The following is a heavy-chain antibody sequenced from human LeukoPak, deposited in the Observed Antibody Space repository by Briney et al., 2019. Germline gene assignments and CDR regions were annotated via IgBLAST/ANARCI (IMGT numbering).Heavy chain of an antibody. Sequence: GASVKVSCKASGYTFTGYYMHWVRQAPGQGLEWMGWISAYNGNTNYAQKLQGRVTMTTDTSTSTAYMELRSLRSDDTAVYYCARDSVVVPAAIAVDYWGQGTLVTVSS. J-gene: IGHJ4*02. V-gene: IGHV1-18*04. D-gene: IGHD2-2*02. CDR3: ARDSVVVPAAIAVDY. CDR2: ISAYNGNT. CDR1: GYTFTGYY.